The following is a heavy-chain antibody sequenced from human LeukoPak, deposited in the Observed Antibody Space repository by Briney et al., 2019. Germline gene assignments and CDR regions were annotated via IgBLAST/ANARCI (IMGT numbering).Heavy chain of an antibody. V-gene: IGHV5-51*01. CDR3: ARIYTYGMVFDY. J-gene: IGHJ4*02. CDR1: GYSFTSNW. Sequence: GESLKTSCKGSGYSFTSNWLGWVRQMPGKGLEWMGIIYPGDSDTRYSPSFQGQVTISADKSISTTYLQWSSLKASDTAIYFCARIYTYGMVFDYWGQGTLVTVSS. CDR2: IYPGDSDT. D-gene: IGHD3-10*01.